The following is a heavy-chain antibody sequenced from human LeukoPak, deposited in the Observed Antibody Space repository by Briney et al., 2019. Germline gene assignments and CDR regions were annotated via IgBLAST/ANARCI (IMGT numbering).Heavy chain of an antibody. CDR2: ISNSGTTM. CDR3: ARHGGSGWSLDF. V-gene: IGHV3-11*01. D-gene: IGHD6-19*01. Sequence: PGGSLRLSCAACGFTFGDYYMNWTRQAPGKGLEWLSYISNSGTTMYYADSVRGRFTISRDNNRNSLYLQMHSLRAEDTAVYYCARHGGSGWSLDFWGPGTRVTVSS. J-gene: IGHJ4*02. CDR1: GFTFGDYY.